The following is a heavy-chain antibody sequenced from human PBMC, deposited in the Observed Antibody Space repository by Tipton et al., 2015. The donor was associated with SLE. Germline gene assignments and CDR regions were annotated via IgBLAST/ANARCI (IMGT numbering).Heavy chain of an antibody. Sequence: TLSLTCAVYGGSLSGYYWSWIRQPPGKGLEWIGSIYYSGSTYYNPSLKSRVTISVDTSKNQFSLKLSSVTAADTAVYYCASPGSSAPGPYFQHWGQGTLVTVSS. D-gene: IGHD6-25*01. J-gene: IGHJ1*01. CDR1: GGSLSGYY. V-gene: IGHV4-34*01. CDR2: IYYSGST. CDR3: ASPGSSAPGPYFQH.